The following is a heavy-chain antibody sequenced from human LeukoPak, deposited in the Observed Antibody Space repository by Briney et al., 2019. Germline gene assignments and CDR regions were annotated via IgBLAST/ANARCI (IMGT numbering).Heavy chain of an antibody. V-gene: IGHV3-21*01. J-gene: IGHJ4*02. D-gene: IGHD1-26*01. CDR2: ISSSSSYI. CDR1: GFTFSSYS. CDR3: ARDFRIVGAATYFDY. Sequence: GGSLRLSCAASGFTFSSYSMNWVRQAPGKGLEWVSSISSSSSYIYYADSVKGRFTISRDNAKNSLYLQMNSLRAEDTAVYYCARDFRIVGAATYFDYWGQGTLVTVSS.